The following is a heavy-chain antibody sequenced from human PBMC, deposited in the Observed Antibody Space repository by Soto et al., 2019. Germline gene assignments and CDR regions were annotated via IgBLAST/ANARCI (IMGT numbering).Heavy chain of an antibody. D-gene: IGHD6-13*01. J-gene: IGHJ6*02. CDR2: IYYSGST. V-gene: IGHV4-31*03. CDR1: GGSISSGGYY. CDR3: ARDLGSSWYYYYYGMDV. Sequence: PSETLSLTCTVSGGSISSGGYYWSWIRQHPGKGLEWIGYIYYSGSTYYNPSLKSRVTISIDTSKNQFSLKLSSVTAEDTAVYYCARDLGSSWYYYYYGMDVWGQGTTVTVSS.